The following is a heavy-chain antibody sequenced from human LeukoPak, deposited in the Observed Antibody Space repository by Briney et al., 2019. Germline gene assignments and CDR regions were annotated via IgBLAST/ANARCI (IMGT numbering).Heavy chain of an antibody. J-gene: IGHJ6*03. V-gene: IGHV3-21*01. Sequence: GGSLRLSCAASGFTFSSYSMNWVRQAPGKGLEWVSSISSSSSYIYYADSVKGRFTISRDNAKNSLYLQMNSLRAEDTAVYYCARDGSTIFGVVEYYMDVWGKGTTVTVSS. CDR3: ARDGSTIFGVVEYYMDV. D-gene: IGHD3-3*01. CDR2: ISSSSSYI. CDR1: GFTFSSYS.